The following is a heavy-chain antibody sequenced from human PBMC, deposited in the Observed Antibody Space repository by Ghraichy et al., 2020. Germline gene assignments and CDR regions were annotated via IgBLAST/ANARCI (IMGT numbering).Heavy chain of an antibody. V-gene: IGHV4-34*01. D-gene: IGHD6-19*01. CDR2: INHSGST. Sequence: SETLSLTCAVYGGSFSGYYWSWIRQPPGKGLEWIGEINHSGSTNYNPSLKSRVTISVDTSKNQFSLKLSSVTAADTAVYYCARVALAVAGIIRGDGMDVWGQGTTVTVSS. CDR3: ARVALAVAGIIRGDGMDV. CDR1: GGSFSGYY. J-gene: IGHJ6*02.